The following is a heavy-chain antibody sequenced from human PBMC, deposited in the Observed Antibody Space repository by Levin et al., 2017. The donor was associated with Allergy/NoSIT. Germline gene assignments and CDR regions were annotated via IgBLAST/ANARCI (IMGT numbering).Heavy chain of an antibody. CDR3: ARDKVIAVASGFDY. CDR2: INWKGGRT. V-gene: IGHV3-20*04. CDR1: GFTCDDYG. Sequence: GESLKISCAASGFTCDDYGMNWVRQAPGKGLEWVSGINWKGGRTDYADSVKGRFTISRDNAKNSLYLQMNSLRAEDTALYYCARDKVIAVASGFDYWGQGTLFTVSS. J-gene: IGHJ4*02. D-gene: IGHD6-19*01.